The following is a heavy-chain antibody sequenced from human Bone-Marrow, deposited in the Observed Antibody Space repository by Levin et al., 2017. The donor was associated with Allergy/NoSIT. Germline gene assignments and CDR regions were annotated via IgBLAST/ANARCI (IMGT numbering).Heavy chain of an antibody. CDR2: IGTAADS. CDR1: GFTFSSYD. Sequence: GGSLRLSCAASGFTFSSYDMHWVRQATGRGLEWVSAIGTAADSYYSGSVKGRFTVSRDNAKNSFYLQMNSLRAGDTAVYYCARVAVPRYCTSTSCSDSGYYFDYWGQGTLVTVSS. CDR3: ARVAVPRYCTSTSCSDSGYYFDY. D-gene: IGHD2-2*01. J-gene: IGHJ4*02. V-gene: IGHV3-13*04.